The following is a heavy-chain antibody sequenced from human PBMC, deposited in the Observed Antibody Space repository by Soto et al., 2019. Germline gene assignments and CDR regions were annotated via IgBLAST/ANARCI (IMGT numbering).Heavy chain of an antibody. J-gene: IGHJ6*02. CDR1: EFSFSSYA. CDR2: ISYDGGNT. Sequence: PGGSLRLSCAASEFSFSSYAMHWVRQTPGKGLEWVAVISYDGGNTYYADSVKGRFTISRDSSKSTVYLHMNSLRNEDTAVYYCARAPPRGIEAPGTWGSEMDVWGQGTTVTVSS. CDR3: ARAPPRGIEAPGTWGSEMDV. V-gene: IGHV3-30-3*01. D-gene: IGHD6-13*01.